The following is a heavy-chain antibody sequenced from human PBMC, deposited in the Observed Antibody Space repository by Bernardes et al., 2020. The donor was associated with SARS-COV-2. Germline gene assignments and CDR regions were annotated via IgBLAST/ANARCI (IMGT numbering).Heavy chain of an antibody. V-gene: IGHV2-5*02. CDR1: GFSLSTSAVG. Sequence: SGPTLVKPTQTLTLTCTFSGFSLSTSAVGVGWIRQPPGKALEWLALIYWDDDKRYSPSLKSRLTITKDTSKNQVVLTMTNMDPVDTATYYCAHSYCTNGVCYANWYFDLWGRGTLVTVSS. D-gene: IGHD2-8*01. CDR2: IYWDDDK. J-gene: IGHJ2*01. CDR3: AHSYCTNGVCYANWYFDL.